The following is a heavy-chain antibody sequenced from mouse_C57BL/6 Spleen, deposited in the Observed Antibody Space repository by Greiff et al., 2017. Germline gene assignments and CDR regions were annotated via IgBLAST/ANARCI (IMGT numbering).Heavy chain of an antibody. Sequence: QVQLQQPGAELVKPGASVPMSCKASGYTFTSYWLTWVKQRPGKGLEWIGDIYPGSGSTNYNEKFKSKATLTVDTSSSTAYMQLSSLTSEDSAVYYCARWGSNYPFAYWGQGTLVTVSA. CDR2: IYPGSGST. D-gene: IGHD2-5*01. J-gene: IGHJ3*01. V-gene: IGHV1-55*01. CDR1: GYTFTSYW. CDR3: ARWGSNYPFAY.